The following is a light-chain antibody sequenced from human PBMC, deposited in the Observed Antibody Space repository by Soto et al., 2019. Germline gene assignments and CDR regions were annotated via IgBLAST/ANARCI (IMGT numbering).Light chain of an antibody. Sequence: EIVLTQSPGTLSLSPGERATLSCRASQSVSSSYLAWYQQKPGQAPRLLIYGASSRATGIPDRFSGSGSGTDCTLTISRLEPEEFAVYYCQQYGSSTQTFGQGTKVEIK. CDR3: QQYGSSTQT. V-gene: IGKV3-20*01. CDR2: GAS. CDR1: QSVSSSY. J-gene: IGKJ1*01.